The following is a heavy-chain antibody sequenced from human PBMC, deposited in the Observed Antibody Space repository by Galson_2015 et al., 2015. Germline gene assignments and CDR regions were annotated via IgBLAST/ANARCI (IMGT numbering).Heavy chain of an antibody. CDR3: ARKSGSYYYWDY. Sequence: SETLSLTCTVSGGSISSYYWSWIRQPPWKGLEWIGYIYYSGSTNYNPSLKRRVTISVDTSKNQFSLTLSSVTAADTAVSYCARKSGSYYYWDYRGQGTLVTVSS. CDR2: IYYSGST. V-gene: IGHV4-59*01. D-gene: IGHD1-26*01. J-gene: IGHJ4*02. CDR1: GGSISSYY.